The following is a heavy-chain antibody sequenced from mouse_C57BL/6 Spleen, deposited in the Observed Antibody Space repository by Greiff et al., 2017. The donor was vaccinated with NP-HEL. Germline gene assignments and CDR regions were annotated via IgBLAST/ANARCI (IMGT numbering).Heavy chain of an antibody. CDR2: IYPGDGDT. CDR1: GYAFSSSW. CDR3: ATHYYGSSYDAY. V-gene: IGHV1-82*01. J-gene: IGHJ3*01. D-gene: IGHD1-1*01. Sequence: VKLMESGPELVKPGASVKISCKASGYAFSSSWMNWVKQRPGKGLEWIGRIYPGDGDTNYNGKFKGKATLTADKSSSTAYMQLSSLTSEDSAVYFCATHYYGSSYDAYWGQGTLVTVSA.